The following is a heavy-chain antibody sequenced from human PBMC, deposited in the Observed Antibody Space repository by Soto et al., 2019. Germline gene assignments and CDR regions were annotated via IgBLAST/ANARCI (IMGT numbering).Heavy chain of an antibody. D-gene: IGHD2-2*01. V-gene: IGHV1-3*01. CDR3: TRADCSSNTCYFYYGMDV. J-gene: IGHJ6*02. CDR1: GYTLTSYA. Sequence: ASVKVSCKASGYTLTSYATHWVRQAPGQRPEWMGWINGGNGKTKYSQRFQGRVTITRDISAGTDYLELSSLTSEDTAVYYCTRADCSSNTCYFYYGMDVWGQGTTVTVSS. CDR2: INGGNGKT.